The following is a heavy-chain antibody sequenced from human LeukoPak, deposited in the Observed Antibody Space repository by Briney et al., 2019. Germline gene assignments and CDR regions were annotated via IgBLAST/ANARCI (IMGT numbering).Heavy chain of an antibody. CDR3: AKIAVLRFLEWFLGGYFDY. V-gene: IGHV3-23*01. CDR2: ISGSGGST. CDR1: GFTFSSYA. Sequence: GGSPRLSCAASGFTFSSYAMSWVRQAPGKGLEWVSAISGSGGSTYYADSVKGRFTISRDNSKNTLYLQMNSLRAEDTAVYYCAKIAVLRFLEWFLGGYFDYWGQGTLVTVSS. J-gene: IGHJ4*02. D-gene: IGHD3-3*01.